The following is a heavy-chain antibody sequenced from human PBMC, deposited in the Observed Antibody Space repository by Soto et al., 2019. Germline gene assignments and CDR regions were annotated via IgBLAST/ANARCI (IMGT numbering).Heavy chain of an antibody. CDR2: FIPIYASP. D-gene: IGHD3-9*01. V-gene: IGHV1-69*06. J-gene: IGHJ4*02. CDR3: AVTVTGSRSPLAH. Sequence: QVQLVQSGAEVKKPGSSVKVSCKASGGTFSSNAISWVRQAPGQGLEWMGGFIPIYASPNYAQNFQGRVTVTADKATSTAYLELSRLKFADSAIYYCAVTVTGSRSPLAHWGRGTLVIVSS. CDR1: GGTFSSNA.